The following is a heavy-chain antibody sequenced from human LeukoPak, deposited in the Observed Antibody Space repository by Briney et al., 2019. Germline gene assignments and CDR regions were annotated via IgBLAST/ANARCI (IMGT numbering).Heavy chain of an antibody. CDR2: IKSKTDGGTT. J-gene: IGHJ4*02. Sequence: GGSLRLSCAASGFTFSNAWMSWVRQAPGKGLEWVGRIKSKTDGGTTDYAAPVKGRFTISRDDSKNTLYLQMNSLKTEDTAVYYCTTDLGYCSGGSCYSSNYWGQGTLVTVS. CDR1: GFTFSNAW. V-gene: IGHV3-15*01. CDR3: TTDLGYCSGGSCYSSNY. D-gene: IGHD2-15*01.